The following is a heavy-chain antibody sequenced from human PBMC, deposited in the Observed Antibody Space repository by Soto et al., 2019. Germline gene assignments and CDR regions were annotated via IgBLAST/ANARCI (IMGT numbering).Heavy chain of an antibody. CDR1: GDSISSADYY. CDR3: ARDLWVEPELYYYGMDV. Sequence: PSETLSLTCTVSGDSISSADYYWSWIRQTPGKGLEWIGHIFYSVTTYYNPSLKSRLTISVDTSKNHFSLRLTSVTAADTAVYYCARDLWVEPELYYYGMDVWGQGTTVTVSS. CDR2: IFYSVTT. V-gene: IGHV4-30-4*01. D-gene: IGHD1-1*01. J-gene: IGHJ6*02.